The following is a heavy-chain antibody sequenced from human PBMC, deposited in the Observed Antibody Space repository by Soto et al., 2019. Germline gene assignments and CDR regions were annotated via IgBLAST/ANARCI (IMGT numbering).Heavy chain of an antibody. CDR2: ISNSAGTI. CDR1: GFTFSDFY. Sequence: GGSLRLSCAASGFTFSDFYMSWIRQAPGKGLEWISYISNSAGTIYYADSVKGRFTISRDNAKNSLYLQMHSLRAEDTAVYYCARDHFSASDYWGQGTLVTVFS. V-gene: IGHV3-11*01. J-gene: IGHJ4*02. CDR3: ARDHFSASDY. D-gene: IGHD6-19*01.